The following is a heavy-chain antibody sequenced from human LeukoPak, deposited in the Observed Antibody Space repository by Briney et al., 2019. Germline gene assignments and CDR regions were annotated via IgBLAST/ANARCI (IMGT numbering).Heavy chain of an antibody. CDR2: INTNTGNP. CDR3: ARLRTDAAAAGRLFDY. D-gene: IGHD6-13*01. J-gene: IGHJ4*02. V-gene: IGHV7-4-1*02. CDR1: GYTFTSYA. Sequence: GASVRVSCKASGYTFTSYAMNWVRQAPGQGLEWMGWINTNTGNPTYAQGFTGRFVFSLDTSVSTAYLQISSLKAEDTAVYYCARLRTDAAAAGRLFDYWGQGTLVTVSS.